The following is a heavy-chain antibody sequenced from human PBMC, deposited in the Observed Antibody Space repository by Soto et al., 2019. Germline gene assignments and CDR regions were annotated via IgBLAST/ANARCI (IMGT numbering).Heavy chain of an antibody. CDR2: IKQDGSEK. V-gene: IGHV3-7*01. CDR1: GFTFSSYW. CDR3: ARDPNIVLVPAALRSYYYYYGMDV. J-gene: IGHJ6*02. Sequence: PGGSLRLSCAASGFTFSSYWMSWVRQAPGKGLEWVANIKQDGSEKYYVDYVKGRFTISRDNAKNSLYLQMNSLRAEDTAVYYCARDPNIVLVPAALRSYYYYYGMDVWGQGT. D-gene: IGHD2-2*01.